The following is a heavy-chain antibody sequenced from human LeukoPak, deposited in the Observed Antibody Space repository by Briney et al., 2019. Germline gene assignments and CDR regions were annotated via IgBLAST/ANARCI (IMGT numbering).Heavy chain of an antibody. D-gene: IGHD2-21*01. V-gene: IGHV4-59*08. J-gene: IGHJ3*02. CDR2: IHYSGST. Sequence: SETLSLTRTVSGGSLNLYHWIWIRPPPGRGLECIGYIHYSGSTNYNPSLKSRVTTSVDTSKKQFSLKLRSVTAADTAVYYCARSVSWGLLVRDDAFDIWSQGTMVTVSS. CDR1: GGSLNLYH. CDR3: ARSVSWGLLVRDDAFDI.